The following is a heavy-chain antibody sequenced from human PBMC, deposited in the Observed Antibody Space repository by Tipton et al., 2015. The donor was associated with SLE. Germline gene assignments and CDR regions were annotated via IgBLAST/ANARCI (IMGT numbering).Heavy chain of an antibody. Sequence: TLSLTCAVYGGSFSGYYWSWIRQPPGKGLEWIGEINHSGSTTYNPSLKGRVTISIDTSKNQFSLKLSPVTAADTAVYYCARGLSSLVCFYYYYYMDVWGKGTTVTVSS. D-gene: IGHD2-8*01. V-gene: IGHV4-34*01. CDR3: ARGLSSLVCFYYYYYMDV. J-gene: IGHJ6*03. CDR2: INHSGST. CDR1: GGSFSGYY.